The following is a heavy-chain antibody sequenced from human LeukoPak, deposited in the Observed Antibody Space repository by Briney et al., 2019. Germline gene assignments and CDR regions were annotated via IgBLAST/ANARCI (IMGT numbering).Heavy chain of an antibody. CDR3: ARDSLSGDDLDY. Sequence: RGSLRLSCAASGFTFSDYCMSWIRQAPGKGLEWVSYIRGSGTTVYYADPVKGRFTISRDNAKNSVYLQMNSLRAEDTAVYYCARDSLSGDDLDYWGQGTLVTVSS. J-gene: IGHJ4*02. V-gene: IGHV3-11*04. D-gene: IGHD7-27*01. CDR2: IRGSGTTV. CDR1: GFTFSDYC.